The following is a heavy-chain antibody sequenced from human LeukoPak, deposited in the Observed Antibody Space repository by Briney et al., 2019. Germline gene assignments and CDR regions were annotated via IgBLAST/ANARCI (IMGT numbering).Heavy chain of an antibody. Sequence: ASVKVSCKASGGTFSSYAISWVRQAPGQGLEWMGGIIPIFGTANYAQKFQGRVTITADKSTSTAYMELSSLRSEDTAAYYCARDPPEYCSSTSCYADGWGQGTLVTVSS. V-gene: IGHV1-69*06. D-gene: IGHD2-2*01. CDR3: ARDPPEYCSSTSCYADG. CDR1: GGTFSSYA. CDR2: IIPIFGTA. J-gene: IGHJ4*02.